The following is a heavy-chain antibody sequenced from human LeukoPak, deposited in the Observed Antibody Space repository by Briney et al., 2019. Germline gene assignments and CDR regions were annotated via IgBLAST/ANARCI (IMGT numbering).Heavy chain of an antibody. J-gene: IGHJ4*02. Sequence: GGSLRLSCAASGFTFSSYWMSWVRQAPGKGLEWVANIKQDGSEKYYVDSVKGRFTISRDNSKNTLYLQMSSLRADDTAVYYCAKDRYGDYSFDYWGQGTLVTVSS. D-gene: IGHD4-17*01. CDR1: GFTFSSYW. CDR3: AKDRYGDYSFDY. V-gene: IGHV3-7*03. CDR2: IKQDGSEK.